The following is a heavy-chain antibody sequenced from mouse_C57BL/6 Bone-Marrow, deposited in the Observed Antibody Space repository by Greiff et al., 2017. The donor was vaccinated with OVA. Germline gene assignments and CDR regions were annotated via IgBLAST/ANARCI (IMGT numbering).Heavy chain of an antibody. CDR3: ARRSYDYDADY. D-gene: IGHD2-4*01. CDR2: IYPSDSET. V-gene: IGHV1-61*01. J-gene: IGHJ2*01. Sequence: VQLRQPGAELVRPGSSVKLSCKASGYTFTSYWMDWVKQRPGQGLEWIGNIYPSDSETHYNQKFKDKATLTVDKSSSTAYMQLSSLTSEDSAVYYCARRSYDYDADYWGQGATLTVSS. CDR1: GYTFTSYW.